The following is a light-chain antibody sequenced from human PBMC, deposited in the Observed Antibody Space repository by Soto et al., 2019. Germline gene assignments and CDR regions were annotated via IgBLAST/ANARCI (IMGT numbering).Light chain of an antibody. CDR2: EVS. Sequence: QSALTQPPSASGSPGQSVTISCTGTRSDVGGYDYVSWYQQEPGKAPKVMIYEVSQRPSGVPDRYSGSKSGNTAFLTVSGLQAEDEAVYYCSSYAGSSNWVFGGGTKLTVL. V-gene: IGLV2-8*01. J-gene: IGLJ3*02. CDR1: RSDVGGYDY. CDR3: SSYAGSSNWV.